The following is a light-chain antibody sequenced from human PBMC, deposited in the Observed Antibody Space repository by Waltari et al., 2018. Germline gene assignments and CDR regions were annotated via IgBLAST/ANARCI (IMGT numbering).Light chain of an antibody. V-gene: IGKV2-28*01. J-gene: IGKJ5*01. CDR1: QSLYYNGYNF. CDR2: VGS. CDR3: MQARQSPII. Sequence: DIVMIQSPLSLPVTPGEPASLSCRSSQSLYYNGYNFLEWYLQKPGQSPQLLIYVGSNRASGVPDRFSGSGSGTDFTLKISRVEAEDAGVYYCMQARQSPIIFGQGTRLEIK.